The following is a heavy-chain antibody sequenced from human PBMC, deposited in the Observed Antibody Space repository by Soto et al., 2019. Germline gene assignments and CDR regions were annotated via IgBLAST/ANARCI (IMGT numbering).Heavy chain of an antibody. Sequence: PGGSLRLSCAASGFTFSSYGMHWVRQAPGKGLEWVAVISYDGSNKYYADSVKGRFTISRDNSKNTLYLQMNSLRAEDTAVYYCAKGADTAMGIRYWFKDYYYYGMDVWGQGTTVTVSS. V-gene: IGHV3-30*18. J-gene: IGHJ6*02. D-gene: IGHD5-18*01. CDR2: ISYDGSNK. CDR1: GFTFSSYG. CDR3: AKGADTAMGIRYWFKDYYYYGMDV.